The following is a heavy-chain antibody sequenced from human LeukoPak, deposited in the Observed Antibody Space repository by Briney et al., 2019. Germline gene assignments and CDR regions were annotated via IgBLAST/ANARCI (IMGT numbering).Heavy chain of an antibody. CDR2: ISGSGGST. CDR3: AKKASSDSIGAWELPYFDY. Sequence: PGGSLRLSCAASGFTFSSYAMSWVRQAPGKGLEWVSAISGSGGSTYYADSVKGRFTISRDNSKNTLYLQMNSLRAEATAVYYCAKKASSDSIGAWELPYFDYWGQGTLVTVSS. J-gene: IGHJ4*02. V-gene: IGHV3-23*01. CDR1: GFTFSSYA. D-gene: IGHD1-26*01.